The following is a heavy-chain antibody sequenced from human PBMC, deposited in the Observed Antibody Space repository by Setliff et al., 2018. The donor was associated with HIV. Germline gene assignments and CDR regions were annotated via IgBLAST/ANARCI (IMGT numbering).Heavy chain of an antibody. Sequence: GASVKVSCKASGGAFSSYALSWVRQAPGQGLEWMGRTIPVLSMSNFALKFQGRGSIFADKSTSTAYLGLNGLTSEDTAIDYCATSFGSGVAPFDNWGQGTLVTVSS. J-gene: IGHJ4*02. V-gene: IGHV1-69*04. CDR1: GGAFSSYA. CDR3: ATSFGSGVAPFDN. CDR2: TIPVLSMS. D-gene: IGHD3-10*01.